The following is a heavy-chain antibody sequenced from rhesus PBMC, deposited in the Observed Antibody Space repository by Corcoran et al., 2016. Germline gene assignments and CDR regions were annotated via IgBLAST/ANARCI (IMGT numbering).Heavy chain of an antibody. Sequence: QVQLQESGPGLVKPSETLSLTCTVSGGSISDSYYWSWIRKTTGKGLEWMGRIYGNYQNNNYNPPLKSRVTMSMDTSKNQFALKLSSLTAADTAVYYCARRGRGYNKGSWYFDLWGPGTPITISS. CDR2: IYGNYQNN. J-gene: IGHJ2*01. D-gene: IGHD5-24*01. CDR3: ARRGRGYNKGSWYFDL. CDR1: GGSISDSYY. V-gene: IGHV4-143*01.